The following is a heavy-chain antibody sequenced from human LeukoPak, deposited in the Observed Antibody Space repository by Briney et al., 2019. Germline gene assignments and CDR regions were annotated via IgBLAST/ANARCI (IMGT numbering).Heavy chain of an antibody. D-gene: IGHD6-13*01. V-gene: IGHV5-51*04. Sequence: GESLKISCKGSGYSFSSYWIGWVRQMLGKGLEWMGIIYPGDSDTRYSPSFQGQVTISADKPISTAYLQWSSLKASDTAMYYCAAGRELGSSWFDYWGQGTLVTISS. CDR3: AAGRELGSSWFDY. CDR1: GYSFSSYW. CDR2: IYPGDSDT. J-gene: IGHJ4*02.